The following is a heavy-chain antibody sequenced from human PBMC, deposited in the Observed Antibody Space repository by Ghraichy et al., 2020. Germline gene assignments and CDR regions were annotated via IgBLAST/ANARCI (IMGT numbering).Heavy chain of an antibody. J-gene: IGHJ5*02. CDR3: ARVVFSNNWTPVHWFDP. V-gene: IGHV4-34*01. CDR1: GGSFSDYD. D-gene: IGHD1-1*01. Sequence: SETLSLTCAVYGGSFSDYDWTWIRQPPGKGLEWIGEINDSGSIDYNASLKSRVSISLDTSKNQFSLKLSSVTAAATAVYFCARVVFSNNWTPVHWFDPWGQVTLVIVSS. CDR2: INDSGSI.